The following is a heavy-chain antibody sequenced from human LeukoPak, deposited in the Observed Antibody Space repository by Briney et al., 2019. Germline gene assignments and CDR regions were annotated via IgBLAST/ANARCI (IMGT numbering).Heavy chain of an antibody. Sequence: SETLSLTCTVSGGPISSYYWSWIRQPPGKGLEWIGYIYYSGSTNYNPSLKSRVTISVDTSKNQFSLKLSSVTAADTAVYYCARISYNWNYRLWDWFDPWGQGTLVTVSS. J-gene: IGHJ5*02. D-gene: IGHD1-7*01. CDR1: GGPISSYY. CDR3: ARISYNWNYRLWDWFDP. CDR2: IYYSGST. V-gene: IGHV4-59*01.